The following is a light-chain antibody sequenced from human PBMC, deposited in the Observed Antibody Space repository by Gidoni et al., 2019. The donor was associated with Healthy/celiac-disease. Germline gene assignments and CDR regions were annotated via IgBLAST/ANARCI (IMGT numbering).Light chain of an antibody. J-gene: IGKJ1*01. Sequence: AIRMTQSPSSFSASTGDRVTITCRASQGISSYLAWYQQKPGKAPKLLIYAASTLQSGVPSRFSDSGSGTDFTLTISCLQSGDFATYYCQQYYSYPWTFGQGTKVEIK. V-gene: IGKV1-8*01. CDR1: QGISSY. CDR3: QQYYSYPWT. CDR2: AAS.